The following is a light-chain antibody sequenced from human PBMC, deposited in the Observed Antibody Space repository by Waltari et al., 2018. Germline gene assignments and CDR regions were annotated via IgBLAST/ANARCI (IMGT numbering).Light chain of an antibody. V-gene: IGLV2-14*03. CDR2: DVS. CDR1: NSDIGAYNY. J-gene: IGLJ2*01. CDR3: SAYTTSTTEV. Sequence: QSALTQPASVSGSPGQSITISCTGTNSDIGAYNYVSWYQQHPGKAPKVIIYDVSNRPSGSSNRCSGSKSGNTASLTISGLQAEDEADYYCSAYTTSTTEVFGGGTKLTVL.